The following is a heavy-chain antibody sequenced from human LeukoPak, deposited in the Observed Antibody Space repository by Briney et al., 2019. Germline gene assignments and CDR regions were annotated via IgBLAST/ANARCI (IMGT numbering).Heavy chain of an antibody. Sequence: PGGSLRLSCAASGFTFSSYEMNWVRQAPGKGLEWVSYISSSGSTIYYADSVKGRFTISRDNAKNSLYLQMNSLRAEDTAVYYCARVRVGATYYYWGQGTLVTVSS. CDR2: ISSSGSTI. V-gene: IGHV3-48*03. CDR3: ARVRVGATYYY. D-gene: IGHD1-26*01. J-gene: IGHJ4*02. CDR1: GFTFSSYE.